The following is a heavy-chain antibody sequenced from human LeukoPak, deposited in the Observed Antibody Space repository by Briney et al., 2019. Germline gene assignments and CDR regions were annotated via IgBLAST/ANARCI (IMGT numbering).Heavy chain of an antibody. J-gene: IGHJ4*02. CDR3: ARSIVGATTDYFDY. CDR2: IYYSGST. V-gene: IGHV4-59*01. D-gene: IGHD1-26*01. CDR1: GGSISSYY. Sequence: PSETLSLTCTVSGGSISSYYWSWIRQPPGKGLEWIGYIYYSGSTNYNPSLKSRVTIPVDTSKNQFSLKLSSVTAADTAVYYCARSIVGATTDYFDYWGQGTLVTVSS.